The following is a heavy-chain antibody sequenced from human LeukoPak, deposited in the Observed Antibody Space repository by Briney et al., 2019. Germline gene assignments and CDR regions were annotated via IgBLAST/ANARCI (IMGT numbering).Heavy chain of an antibody. CDR2: ISSSGSTI. J-gene: IGHJ6*02. CDR3: ARVRARGYGMDV. Sequence: PGGSLRLSCAASGFTFSSYEMNWVRQAPGKGLEWVSYISSSGSTIYYADSVKGRFTISRDNAKNSLYLQMNSLRAEDTAVYYCARVRARGYGMDVWGQGTTVTVSS. V-gene: IGHV3-48*03. CDR1: GFTFSSYE. D-gene: IGHD3-10*01.